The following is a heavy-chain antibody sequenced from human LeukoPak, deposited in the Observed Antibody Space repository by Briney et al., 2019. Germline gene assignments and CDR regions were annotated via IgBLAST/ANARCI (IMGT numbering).Heavy chain of an antibody. Sequence: ASVKVSCKASGYTFTSYGISWVRQAPGQGLEWMGWISAYNGNTNYTQKLQGRVTMTTDTSTSTAYMELRSLRSDDTAVYYCASGVVVTGPDAFDIWGQGTMVTVSS. D-gene: IGHD2-21*02. J-gene: IGHJ3*02. CDR3: ASGVVVTGPDAFDI. CDR2: ISAYNGNT. V-gene: IGHV1-18*01. CDR1: GYTFTSYG.